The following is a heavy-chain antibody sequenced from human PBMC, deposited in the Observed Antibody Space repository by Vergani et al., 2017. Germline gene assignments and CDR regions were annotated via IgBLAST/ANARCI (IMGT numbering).Heavy chain of an antibody. CDR3: ARRRRSSRRPGNCSSTSCEYYYYMDV. CDR1: GFTFSDYY. J-gene: IGHJ6*03. CDR2: ISSSGSTI. Sequence: QVQLVESGGGLVKPGGSLRLSCAASGFTFSDYYMSWIRQAPGKGLEWVSYISSSGSTIYYADSVKGRLTISRDNAKNSLYLQMNSLRAEDTAVYYCARRRRSSRRPGNCSSTSCEYYYYMDVWGKGTTVTVSS. D-gene: IGHD2-2*01. V-gene: IGHV3-11*01.